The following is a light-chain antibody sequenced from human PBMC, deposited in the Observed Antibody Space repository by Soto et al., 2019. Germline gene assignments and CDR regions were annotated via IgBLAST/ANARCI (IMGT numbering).Light chain of an antibody. CDR3: QHRSDWRPLS. Sequence: EIVLTQSPVTLSLSPGNSATLSCRASQDVGDSLSWYQHKPGQAPRLLIYGTSARATGVPGRFSGSGSGTDFPPHISSLEPEDFGVYYCQHRSDWRPLSFGEGTK. V-gene: IGKV3-11*01. CDR1: QDVGDS. CDR2: GTS. J-gene: IGKJ4*01.